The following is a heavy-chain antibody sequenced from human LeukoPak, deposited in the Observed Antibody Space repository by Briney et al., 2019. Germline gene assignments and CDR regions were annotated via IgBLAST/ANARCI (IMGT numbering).Heavy chain of an antibody. D-gene: IGHD6-19*01. J-gene: IGHJ4*02. CDR1: GGTFSSCA. CDR3: ARDQVAVADKPDY. V-gene: IGHV1-69*05. CDR2: IIPIFGTA. Sequence: SVKVSCKASGGTFSSCAISWVRQAPGQGLEWMGGIIPIFGTANYAQKLQGRVTMTTDTSTSTAYMELRSLRSDDTAVYYCARDQVAVADKPDYWGQGTLVTVSS.